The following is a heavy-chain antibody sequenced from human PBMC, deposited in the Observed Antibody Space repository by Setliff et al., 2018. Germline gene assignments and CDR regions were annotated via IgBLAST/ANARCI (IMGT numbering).Heavy chain of an antibody. CDR3: ARWGDSSGQNNWFDP. V-gene: IGHV1-2*04. Sequence: ASVKVSCKASGYTFTSYYMHWVRQAPGQGPEWMGWINPNSGGTNYAQKFQGWVTMTRDTSISTAYMELSRLRSDDTAVYYCARWGDSSGQNNWFDPWGQGTLVTVSS. CDR2: INPNSGGT. D-gene: IGHD6-19*01. J-gene: IGHJ5*02. CDR1: GYTFTSYY.